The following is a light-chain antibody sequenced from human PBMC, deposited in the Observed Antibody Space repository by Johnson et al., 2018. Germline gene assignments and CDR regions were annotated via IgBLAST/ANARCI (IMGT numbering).Light chain of an antibody. CDR1: SSNIGNNY. CDR3: GTWDSSLSAGNV. V-gene: IGLV1-51*02. J-gene: IGLJ1*01. CDR2: ENN. Sequence: QSVLTQPPSVSAAPGQKVTISCSGSSSNIGNNYVSWYQQLPGTAPKLLIYENNKRPSGIPDRFSGSKSGTSATLGITGLQTGDAADYYCGTWDSSLSAGNVLGTGPKVTVL.